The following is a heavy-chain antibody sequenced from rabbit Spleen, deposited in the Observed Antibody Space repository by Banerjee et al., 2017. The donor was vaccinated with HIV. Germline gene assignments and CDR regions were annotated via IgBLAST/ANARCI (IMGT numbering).Heavy chain of an antibody. CDR3: ARDTGSSFSSYGMDL. CDR1: GFSLSSNYD. D-gene: IGHD8-1*01. J-gene: IGHJ6*01. Sequence: QSLEESGGGLVQPEGSLTLTCTASGFSLSSNYDMCWVRQAPGKGPEWIGCIDPGSSGSTYYASWAKGRFTVSKTSSTTVTLQMTSLTAADTATYFCARDTGSSFSSYGMDLWGQGTLVTVS. V-gene: IGHV1S40*01. CDR2: IDPGSSGST.